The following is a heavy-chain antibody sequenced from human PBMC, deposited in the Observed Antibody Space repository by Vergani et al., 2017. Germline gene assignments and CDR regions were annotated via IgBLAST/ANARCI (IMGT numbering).Heavy chain of an antibody. CDR3: ARTGGHGDLYAPDY. V-gene: IGHV4-30-2*01. CDR2: IYHSGST. CDR1: GGSISSGGYS. Sequence: QLQLQESGSGLVKPSQTLSLTCAVSGGSISSGGYSWSWIRQPPGKGLEWIGYIYHSGSTYYNPSLKSRVTISVDRSKNQFSLKLSSVTAADTAVYYCARTGGHGDLYAPDYWGQGTLVTVSS. D-gene: IGHD4-17*01. J-gene: IGHJ4*02.